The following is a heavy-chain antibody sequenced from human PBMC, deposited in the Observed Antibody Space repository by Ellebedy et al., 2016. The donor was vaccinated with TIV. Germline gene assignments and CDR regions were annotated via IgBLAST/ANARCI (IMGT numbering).Heavy chain of an antibody. V-gene: IGHV3-11*01. CDR2: MTNSGGSK. D-gene: IGHD2-15*01. Sequence: GGSLRLSCAASGFTFSDYHMSWFRQVPGKGLEWVSYMTNSGGSKDYADAVKGRFTISRDNNENSLYLQMNSLRAEDTAVYYCAKDVVAPGLAFDYWGQGTLVTVSS. CDR3: AKDVVAPGLAFDY. CDR1: GFTFSDYH. J-gene: IGHJ4*02.